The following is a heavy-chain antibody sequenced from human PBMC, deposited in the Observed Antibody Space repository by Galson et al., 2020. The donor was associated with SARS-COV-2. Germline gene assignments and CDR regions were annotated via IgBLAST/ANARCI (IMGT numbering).Heavy chain of an antibody. CDR3: TTDFPWFGELLDSDY. CDR1: GFTFSNAW. V-gene: IGHV3-15*01. CDR2: IKSKTDGGTT. D-gene: IGHD3-10*01. Sequence: GGSLRLSCAASGFTFSNAWMSWVRQAPGKGLEWVGRIKSKTDGGTTDYAAPVKGRFTISRDDSKNTLYLQMNSLKTEDTAVYYCTTDFPWFGELLDSDYWGQGTLVTVSS. J-gene: IGHJ4*02.